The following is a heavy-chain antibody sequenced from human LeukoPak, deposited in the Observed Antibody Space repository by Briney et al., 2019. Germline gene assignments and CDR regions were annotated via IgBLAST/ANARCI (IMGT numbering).Heavy chain of an antibody. CDR2: ISSNGGST. Sequence: GGSLRLSCAASGFTFSSYAMHWVRQAPGKGLEYVSAISSNGGSTYYANSVKGRFTISRDNSKNTLYLQMGSLRAEDMAVYYCARGGQYCSGGSCSTPSHYWGQGTLVTVSS. J-gene: IGHJ4*02. CDR3: ARGGQYCSGGSCSTPSHY. V-gene: IGHV3-64*01. D-gene: IGHD2-15*01. CDR1: GFTFSSYA.